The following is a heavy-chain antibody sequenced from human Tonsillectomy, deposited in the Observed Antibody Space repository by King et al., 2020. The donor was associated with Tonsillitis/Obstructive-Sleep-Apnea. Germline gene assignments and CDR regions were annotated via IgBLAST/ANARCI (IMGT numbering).Heavy chain of an antibody. CDR1: GGSISSYY. D-gene: IGHD3-3*01. CDR2: IYYSGST. J-gene: IGHJ6*03. CDR3: ATQEYYDFWSGYYTGYYYYMDV. Sequence: QVQLQESGPGLVKPSETLSLTCTVSGGSISSYYWSWIRQPPGKGLEWIGYIYYSGSTNYNPSLKSRVTISVDTSKNQFSLKLSSVTAADTAVYYCATQEYYDFWSGYYTGYYYYMDVWGKGTTVTVSS. V-gene: IGHV4-59*08.